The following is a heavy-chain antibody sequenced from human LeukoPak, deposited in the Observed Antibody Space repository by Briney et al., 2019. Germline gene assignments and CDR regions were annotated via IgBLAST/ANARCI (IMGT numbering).Heavy chain of an antibody. CDR1: GGSISSYY. V-gene: IGHV4-59*08. D-gene: IGHD2-15*01. CDR3: ARGDGCSGGSCYFYFDY. CDR2: IYYSGST. J-gene: IGHJ4*02. Sequence: SETLSLTCTVSGGSISSYYWSWIRQPPGKGLEWIGYIYYSGSTNCNPSLKSRVTISVDTSKNQFSLKLSSVTAADTAVYYCARGDGCSGGSCYFYFDYWGQGTLVTVSS.